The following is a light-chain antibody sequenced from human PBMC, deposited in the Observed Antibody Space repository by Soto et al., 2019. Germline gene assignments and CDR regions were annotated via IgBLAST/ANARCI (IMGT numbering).Light chain of an antibody. CDR1: QNISTY. CDR3: QQSYSPLLT. V-gene: IGKV1-39*01. Sequence: DIQMTQSPSSLAASVGDRVTMTCRASQNISTYVNWYQQKTGKAPKLLIYVASNLQTGVPSRFSGSGSGTEFTLTISSLQFEDFATYHCQQSYSPLLTCGGGTKVDIK. CDR2: VAS. J-gene: IGKJ4*01.